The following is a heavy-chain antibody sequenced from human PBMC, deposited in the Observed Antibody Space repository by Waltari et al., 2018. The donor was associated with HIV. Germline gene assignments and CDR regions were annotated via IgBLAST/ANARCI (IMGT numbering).Heavy chain of an antibody. CDR1: GFTFSSYG. CDR3: ARVRYFDWLPFDY. Sequence: EVQLVESGGGLVQHGGSLRLSCAASGFTFSSYGTSWVRQAPGKGLECVANIKQDGSEKYYVDSVKGRFTISRDNAKNSLYLQMNSLRAEDTAVYYCARVRYFDWLPFDYWGQGTLVTVSS. V-gene: IGHV3-7*01. D-gene: IGHD3-9*01. CDR2: IKQDGSEK. J-gene: IGHJ4*02.